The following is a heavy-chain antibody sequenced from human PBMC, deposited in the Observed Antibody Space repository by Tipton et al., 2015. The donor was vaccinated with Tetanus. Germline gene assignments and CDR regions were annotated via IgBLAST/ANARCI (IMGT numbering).Heavy chain of an antibody. Sequence: SLRLSCAISGFSVSSNYLTWVRQAPGKGLEWVSVIHTGGNTYYADSVKGRFTVSRDNSKNTFHLQMNSLRAEDTAVYYCTRLWAAALDYWGQGTLVTASS. CDR3: TRLWAAALDY. CDR2: IHTGGNT. V-gene: IGHV3-53*01. D-gene: IGHD3-10*01. CDR1: GFSVSSNY. J-gene: IGHJ4*02.